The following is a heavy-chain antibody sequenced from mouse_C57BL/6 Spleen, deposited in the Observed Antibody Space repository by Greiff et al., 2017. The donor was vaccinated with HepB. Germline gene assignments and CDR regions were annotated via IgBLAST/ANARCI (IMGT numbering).Heavy chain of an antibody. Sequence: EVQLQQSGPELVKPGASVKIPCKASGYTFTDYNMDWVKQSHGKSLEWIGDINPNNGGTIYNQKFKGKATLTVDKSSSTAYMELRSLTSEDTAVYYCARRDYYGRRDLDYWGQGTTLTVSS. J-gene: IGHJ2*01. V-gene: IGHV1-18*01. CDR1: GYTFTDYN. CDR3: ARRDYYGRRDLDY. D-gene: IGHD1-1*01. CDR2: INPNNGGT.